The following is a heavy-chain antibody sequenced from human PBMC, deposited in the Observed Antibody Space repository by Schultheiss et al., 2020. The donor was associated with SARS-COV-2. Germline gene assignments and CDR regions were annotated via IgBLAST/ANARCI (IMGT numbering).Heavy chain of an antibody. J-gene: IGHJ5*02. D-gene: IGHD1-1*01. CDR3: ARWRPTNGMPNWFDP. CDR1: GGSISSDDYY. V-gene: IGHV4-30-4*01. Sequence: SETLSLTCTVSGGSISSDDYYWSWIRQPPGKGLEWIAFIYYSGHTYYNPSLESRVTISVHMSKNQFSLKLSSVTAADTAVYYCARWRPTNGMPNWFDPWGQGTLVTVSS. CDR2: IYYSGHT.